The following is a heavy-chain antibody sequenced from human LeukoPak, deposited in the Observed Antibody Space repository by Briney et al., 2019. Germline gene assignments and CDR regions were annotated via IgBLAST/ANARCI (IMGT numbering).Heavy chain of an antibody. Sequence: PGGSLRLSCAASGFTFSSYEMNWVRQAPGKGLEWVSYISSSGSTIYYADSVKGRFTISRDNAKNSLYLQMNSLRAEDTAVYYCARLRGYSYGKWVLSRVKAAFDYWGQGTLVTVSS. CDR1: GFTFSSYE. CDR2: ISSSGSTI. J-gene: IGHJ4*02. D-gene: IGHD5-18*01. CDR3: ARLRGYSYGKWVLSRVKAAFDY. V-gene: IGHV3-48*03.